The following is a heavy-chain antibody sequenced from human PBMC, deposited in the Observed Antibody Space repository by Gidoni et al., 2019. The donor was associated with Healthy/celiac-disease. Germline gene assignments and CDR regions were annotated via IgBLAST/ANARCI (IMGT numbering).Heavy chain of an antibody. Sequence: EVQLVEPGGGLVRPGGSLTLPCAASGFPFSSYSMNWVRQAPGKGLEWVSSISSSSSYIYYADSVKGRFTISRDNAKNSLYLQMNSLRAEDTAVYYCARDRGGSYPDYWGQGTLVTVSS. CDR2: ISSSSSYI. CDR1: GFPFSSYS. D-gene: IGHD1-26*01. V-gene: IGHV3-21*01. J-gene: IGHJ4*02. CDR3: ARDRGGSYPDY.